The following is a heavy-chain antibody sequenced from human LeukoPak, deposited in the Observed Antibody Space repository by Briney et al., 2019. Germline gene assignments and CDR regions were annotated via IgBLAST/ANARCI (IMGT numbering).Heavy chain of an antibody. CDR1: GGSISSSSYY. CDR3: ARLFSSGHYFDY. D-gene: IGHD6-19*01. J-gene: IGHJ4*02. Sequence: SETLSLTCTVSGGSISSSSYYWGWIRQAPGKGLEWIGSIYYSGSTYYNPSLKSRVTISVDTSKNQFSLKLSSVTAADTAVYYCARLFSSGHYFDYWGQGTLVTVSS. V-gene: IGHV4-39*01. CDR2: IYYSGST.